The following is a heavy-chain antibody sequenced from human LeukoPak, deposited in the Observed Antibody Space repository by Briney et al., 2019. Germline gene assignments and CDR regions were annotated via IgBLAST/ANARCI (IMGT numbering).Heavy chain of an antibody. J-gene: IGHJ4*02. CDR2: ISSSSSYI. Sequence: GGSLRLSCAASGFTFSSYSMNWVRQAPGKGLEGVSSISSSSSYIYYADSVKGRFTISRDNAKNSLYLQMNSLRDEDTAVYYCARDYRNPGYFDYWGQGTLVTVSS. V-gene: IGHV3-21*01. D-gene: IGHD4-11*01. CDR3: ARDYRNPGYFDY. CDR1: GFTFSSYS.